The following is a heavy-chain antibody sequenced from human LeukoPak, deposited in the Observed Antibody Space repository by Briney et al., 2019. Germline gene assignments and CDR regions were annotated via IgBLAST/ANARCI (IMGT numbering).Heavy chain of an antibody. J-gene: IGHJ4*02. V-gene: IGHV1-69*13. Sequence: SVKVSCKASGGTFSSYAISWVRQAPGQGLEWMGGIIPIFGTANYAQKFQGRVTITADESTSTAYMELSSLRSEDTAVYYCARDAGYSYGFDYWGQGTLVTVSS. D-gene: IGHD5-18*01. CDR2: IIPIFGTA. CDR3: ARDAGYSYGFDY. CDR1: GGTFSSYA.